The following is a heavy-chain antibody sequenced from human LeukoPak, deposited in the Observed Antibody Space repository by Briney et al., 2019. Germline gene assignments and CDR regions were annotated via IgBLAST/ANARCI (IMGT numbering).Heavy chain of an antibody. J-gene: IGHJ3*02. CDR1: GGSISSGSYY. CDR2: IYISGGT. Sequence: PSETLSLTCTVPGGSISSGSYYWNWIRQPAGKGLEWIGRIYISGGTNYNPSLKSRVTISEDTSKNQFSLKLSSVTAADTAVYYCARDHINILTGYYPHDAFDIWGQGTMVTVSS. V-gene: IGHV4-61*02. D-gene: IGHD3-9*01. CDR3: ARDHINILTGYYPHDAFDI.